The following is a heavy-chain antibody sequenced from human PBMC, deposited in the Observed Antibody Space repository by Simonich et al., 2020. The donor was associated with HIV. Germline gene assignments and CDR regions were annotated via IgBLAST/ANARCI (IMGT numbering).Heavy chain of an antibody. J-gene: IGHJ4*02. CDR3: ARDGGVLNY. V-gene: IGHV3-9*01. Sequence: EVQLVESVVGLVQPGMSLRLSCAASGFTFADYAMHWVRPAPGKGLEWVSGISWNDGGIGYADSVKGRFTISRDNAKNSLYLQMNSLRAEDTAVYYCARDGGVLNYWGQGALVTVSS. D-gene: IGHD2-8*01. CDR2: ISWNDGGI. CDR1: GFTFADYA.